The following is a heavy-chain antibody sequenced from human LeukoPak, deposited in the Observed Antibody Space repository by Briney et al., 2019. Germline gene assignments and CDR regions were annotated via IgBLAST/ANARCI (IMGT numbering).Heavy chain of an antibody. CDR3: ARAGSEGAVAGNLEFDY. Sequence: ASVKVSCKASGGTFSSYAISWVRQAPGQGLEWMGGIIPFFGTANYAQKFQGRVTITADESTSTAYMELSSLRSEDTAVYYCARAGSEGAVAGNLEFDYWGQGTLVTVSS. D-gene: IGHD6-19*01. J-gene: IGHJ4*02. CDR2: IIPFFGTA. CDR1: GGTFSSYA. V-gene: IGHV1-69*13.